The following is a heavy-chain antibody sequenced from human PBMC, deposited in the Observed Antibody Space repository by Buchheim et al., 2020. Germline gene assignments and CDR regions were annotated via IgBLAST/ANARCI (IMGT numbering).Heavy chain of an antibody. J-gene: IGHJ4*02. D-gene: IGHD6-6*01. CDR2: ISYDGSNK. Sequence: QVQLVESGGGVVQPGRSLRLSCAASGFTFSSYGMHWVRQAPGKGLEWVAVISYDGSNKYYADSVKGRFTISRDNSKNTLYLQMNSLRAEDTAVYHCAKARALKSIAARASFDYWGQGTL. V-gene: IGHV3-30*18. CDR3: AKARALKSIAARASFDY. CDR1: GFTFSSYG.